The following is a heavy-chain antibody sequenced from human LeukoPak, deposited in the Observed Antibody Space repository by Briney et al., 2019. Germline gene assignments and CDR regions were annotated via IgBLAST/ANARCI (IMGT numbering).Heavy chain of an antibody. V-gene: IGHV3-48*01. Sequence: GGSLRLSCAASGFTFGSYGMHWVRQAPGKGLEWIAYISGSSRAIFYADSVKGRFTTSRDNAKRTLYLHMSSLRAEDTAVYYCERNPFFCDNSGYYTLEDYWGQGTVVTVSS. CDR1: GFTFGSYG. D-gene: IGHD3-3*01. CDR3: ERNPFFCDNSGYYTLEDY. J-gene: IGHJ4*02. CDR2: ISGSSRAI.